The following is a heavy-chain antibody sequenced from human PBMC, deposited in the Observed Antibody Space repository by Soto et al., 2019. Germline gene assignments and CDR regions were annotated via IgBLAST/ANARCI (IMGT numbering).Heavy chain of an antibody. CDR1: GFAFNSYE. V-gene: IGHV3-48*03. CDR3: VKEKSVMYSGYDAFDI. D-gene: IGHD5-12*01. CDR2: IKSGASTI. Sequence: GGSLRLSCTASGFAFNSYEMDWVRQAPGKGLEWVAYIKSGASTIFYTASVKGRFTISRDDVKNVLYLEVNSLRAEDTAVYYCVKEKSVMYSGYDAFDIWGQGTMVTV. J-gene: IGHJ3*02.